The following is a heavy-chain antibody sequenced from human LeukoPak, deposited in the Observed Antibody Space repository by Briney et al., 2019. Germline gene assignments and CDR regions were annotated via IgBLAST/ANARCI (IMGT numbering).Heavy chain of an antibody. D-gene: IGHD2-8*01. CDR1: GFTVSSNY. CDR2: ISGSADST. V-gene: IGHV3-23*01. CDR3: AKDSPVCTY. Sequence: PGGSLRLSCAASGFTVSSNYMSWVRQAPGKGLEWVSAISGSADSTYYADSVKGRFTISRDSSKNTLYLQMDSLRAEDTAIYYCAKDSPVCTYWGQGTLVTVSS. J-gene: IGHJ4*02.